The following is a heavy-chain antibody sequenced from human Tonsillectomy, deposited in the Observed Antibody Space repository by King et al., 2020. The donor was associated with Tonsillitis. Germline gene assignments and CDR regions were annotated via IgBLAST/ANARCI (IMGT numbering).Heavy chain of an antibody. CDR1: GFSLSTSGVG. Sequence: TLKESGPTLVKPTHTLTLTCTFSGFSLSTSGVGLGWIRQPPGKALEWLALIFFNYDNRYSLSLKSRLTITKDTSKNQVVLTITNMDPVDTATYYCAHQGDILTGYDYWGQGTLVTVAS. D-gene: IGHD3-9*01. CDR3: AHQGDILTGYDY. V-gene: IGHV2-5*01. J-gene: IGHJ4*02. CDR2: IFFNYDN.